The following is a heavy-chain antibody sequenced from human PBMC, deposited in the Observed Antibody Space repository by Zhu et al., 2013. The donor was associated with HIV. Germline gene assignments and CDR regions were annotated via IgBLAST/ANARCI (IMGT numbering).Heavy chain of an antibody. J-gene: IGHJ5*02. D-gene: IGHD4-4*01. V-gene: IGHV1-46*01. Sequence: QVQLVQSGAEVKKPGASVKVSCKGSGYSFTSYYMHWVRQAPGQGLEWVGIIDPSGDNTNYAQKFQGRVTMTRDTSARTVYMELSSLRSEDTAVYYCARDSKGSNHGWFDPWGQGTLVTVSS. CDR1: GYSFTSYY. CDR2: IDPSGDNT. CDR3: ARDSKGSNHGWFDP.